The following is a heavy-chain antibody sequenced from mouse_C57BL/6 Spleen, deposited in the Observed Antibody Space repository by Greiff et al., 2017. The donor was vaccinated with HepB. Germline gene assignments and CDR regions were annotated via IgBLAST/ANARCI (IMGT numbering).Heavy chain of an antibody. Sequence: QVQLKQPGAELVRPGTSVKLSCKASGYTFTSYWMHWVKQRPGQGLEWIGVIDPSDSYTNYNQKFKGKATLTVDTSSSTAYMQLSSLTSEDSAVYYCARKGDDPWFAYWGQGTLVTVSA. V-gene: IGHV1-59*01. CDR1: GYTFTSYW. D-gene: IGHD2-3*01. CDR2: IDPSDSYT. CDR3: ARKGDDPWFAY. J-gene: IGHJ3*01.